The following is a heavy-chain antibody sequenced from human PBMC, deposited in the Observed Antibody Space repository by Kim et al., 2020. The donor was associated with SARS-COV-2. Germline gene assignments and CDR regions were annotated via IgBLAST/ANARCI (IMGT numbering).Heavy chain of an antibody. V-gene: IGHV3-66*01. CDR2: IYSGGST. D-gene: IGHD3-22*01. CDR1: GFTVSSNY. J-gene: IGHJ2*01. CDR3: ARSEERYYYDSSGYYYDWYFDL. Sequence: GGSLRLSCAASGFTVSSNYMSWVRQAPGKGLEWVSVIYSGGSTYYADSVKGRFTISRDNSKNTLYLQMNSLRAEDTAVYYCARSEERYYYDSSGYYYDWYFDLWGRSTLVTVSS.